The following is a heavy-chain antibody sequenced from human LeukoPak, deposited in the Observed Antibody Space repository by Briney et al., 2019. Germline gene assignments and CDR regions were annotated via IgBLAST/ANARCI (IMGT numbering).Heavy chain of an antibody. CDR3: AEKQFEGAFDI. V-gene: IGHV1-69*05. Sequence: ASVKVSCKASGGTFSSYAISWVRQAPGQGLEWMGGIIPIFGTANYAQKFQGRVTITTDESTSTAYMELSSLRSEDTAVYYCAEKQFEGAFDIWGQGTMVTVSS. D-gene: IGHD3-16*01. J-gene: IGHJ3*02. CDR1: GGTFSSYA. CDR2: IIPIFGTA.